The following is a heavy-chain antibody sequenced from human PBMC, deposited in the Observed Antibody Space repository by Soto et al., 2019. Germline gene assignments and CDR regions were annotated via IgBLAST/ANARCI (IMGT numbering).Heavy chain of an antibody. V-gene: IGHV3-74*01. CDR2: IKSDGSSI. Sequence: EVQLVESGGGLLQPGGSLRLSCAASGFTFSTYWMHWVRQAPGEGLVWVSRIKSDGSSISYADSVKGRFTISRDHARNTLSLQMNSLRAEDTAVYYCAREAGLHVSWYFDLWGRGTLVTVSS. D-gene: IGHD6-13*01. J-gene: IGHJ2*01. CDR1: GFTFSTYW. CDR3: AREAGLHVSWYFDL.